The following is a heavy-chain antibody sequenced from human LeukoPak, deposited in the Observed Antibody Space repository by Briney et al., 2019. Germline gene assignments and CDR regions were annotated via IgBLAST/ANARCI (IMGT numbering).Heavy chain of an antibody. CDR2: ISVSGGTT. CDR3: ANLVVVAATPRGYMDV. Sequence: GGSLRLSCAASGFTFSNSAMNWVRQAPGKGLEWVSVISVSGGTTYYADSVKGRFTISRDNPKNTLYLQMNSLRAEDTVIYYCANLVVVAATPRGYMDVWGKGTTVTVSS. V-gene: IGHV3-23*01. CDR1: GFTFSNSA. J-gene: IGHJ6*03. D-gene: IGHD2-15*01.